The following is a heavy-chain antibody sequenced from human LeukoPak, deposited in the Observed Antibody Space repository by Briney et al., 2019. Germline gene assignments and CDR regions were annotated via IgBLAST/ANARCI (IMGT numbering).Heavy chain of an antibody. CDR3: ARESYPQAY. J-gene: IGHJ4*02. Sequence: TPSETLSLTCTVSGYSISSGYYWGWIRQPPGKGLEWIGSIYHSGSTYYNPSLKSRVTISVDTSKNQFSLKLSSVTAADTAVYYCARESYPQAYWGQGTLVTVSS. CDR2: IYHSGST. D-gene: IGHD1-26*01. V-gene: IGHV4-38-2*02. CDR1: GYSISSGYY.